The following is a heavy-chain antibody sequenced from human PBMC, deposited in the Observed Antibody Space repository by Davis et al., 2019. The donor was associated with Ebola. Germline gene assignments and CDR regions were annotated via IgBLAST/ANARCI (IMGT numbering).Heavy chain of an antibody. J-gene: IGHJ4*02. CDR3: ARLHEGD. V-gene: IGHV4-59*01. CDR1: GGSISSSY. Sequence: SETLSLTCTVSGGSISSSYWSWIRQPPGKGLEWIGYIYYSGSTNYNPSLKSRVTISVDTSKNHFSLKLSSLTAADTAIYYCARLHEGDWGQGMLVTVSS. CDR2: IYYSGST. D-gene: IGHD4-11*01.